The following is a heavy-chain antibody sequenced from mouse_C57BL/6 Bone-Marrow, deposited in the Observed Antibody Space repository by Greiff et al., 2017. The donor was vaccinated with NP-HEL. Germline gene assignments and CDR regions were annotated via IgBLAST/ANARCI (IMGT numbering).Heavy chain of an antibody. Sequence: VPLVESGAELARPGASVKLSCKASGYTFTSYGISWVKQRTGQGLEWIGEIYPRSGNTYYNEKFKGKATLTADKSSSTAYMELRSLTSEDSAVYFCARSRITTVQDWGQGTTLTVSS. V-gene: IGHV1-81*01. J-gene: IGHJ2*01. CDR2: IYPRSGNT. CDR1: GYTFTSYG. D-gene: IGHD1-1*01. CDR3: ARSRITTVQD.